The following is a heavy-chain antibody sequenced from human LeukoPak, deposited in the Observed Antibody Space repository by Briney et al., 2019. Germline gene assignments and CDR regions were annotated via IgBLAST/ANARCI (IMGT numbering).Heavy chain of an antibody. D-gene: IGHD3-10*01. Sequence: SETLSLTCTVSGGSISSYYRSWIRQPPGKGLEWIGYIYHSGSTYYNPSLKSRVTISVDRSKNQFSLKLSSVTAADTAVYYCARQVFGYFDYWGQGTLVTVSS. CDR2: IYHSGST. V-gene: IGHV4-59*04. CDR1: GGSISSYY. CDR3: ARQVFGYFDY. J-gene: IGHJ4*02.